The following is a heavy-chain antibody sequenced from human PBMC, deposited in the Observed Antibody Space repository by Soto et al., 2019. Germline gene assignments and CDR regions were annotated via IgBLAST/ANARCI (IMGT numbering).Heavy chain of an antibody. J-gene: IGHJ4*02. CDR3: ARAGGSGWSLDF. V-gene: IGHV3-11*01. CDR2: IGSSGSIM. CDR1: VFTFSDYY. Sequence: QVYLVESGGGLVKPGGSLRLSCAASVFTFSDYYMAWIRQAPGKGLEWVSYIGSSGSIMNYADSVKGRFTISRDNAKNSLYLQMNSLRADDTAVYYCARAGGSGWSLDFWGQGTLVTVSS. D-gene: IGHD6-19*01.